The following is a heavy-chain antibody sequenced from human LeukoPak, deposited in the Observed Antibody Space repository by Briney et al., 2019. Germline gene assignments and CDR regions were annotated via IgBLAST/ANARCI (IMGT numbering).Heavy chain of an antibody. CDR2: IYHSGST. V-gene: IGHV4-30-2*01. D-gene: IGHD6-19*01. CDR1: GGSISSGGYY. CDR3: ARLGIAVAGGSFDY. J-gene: IGHJ4*02. Sequence: SETLSLTCTVSGGSISSGGYYWSWIRQPPGKGLGWIGYIYHSGSTYYNPSLKSRVAISVDRSKNQFSLKLSSVTAADTAVYYCARLGIAVAGGSFDYWGQGTLVTVSS.